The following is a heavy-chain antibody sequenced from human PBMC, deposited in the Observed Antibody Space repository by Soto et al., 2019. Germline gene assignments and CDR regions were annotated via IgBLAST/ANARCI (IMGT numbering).Heavy chain of an antibody. V-gene: IGHV3-30*18. CDR2: ISYDGSNK. J-gene: IGHJ6*02. CDR3: AKDPTRIAARPVGESTRRYYYGMDV. Sequence: PGGSLRLSCAASGFTFSSYGMHWVRQAPGKGLEWVAVISYDGSNKYYADSVKGRFTISRDNSKNTLYLQMNSLRAEDTAVYYCAKDPTRIAARPVGESTRRYYYGMDVWGQGTTVTVSS. CDR1: GFTFSSYG. D-gene: IGHD6-6*01.